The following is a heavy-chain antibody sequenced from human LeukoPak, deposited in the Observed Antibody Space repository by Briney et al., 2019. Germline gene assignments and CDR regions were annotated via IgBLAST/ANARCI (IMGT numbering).Heavy chain of an antibody. J-gene: IGHJ5*02. Sequence: GASVKVSCKASGYTFTGYYMHWVRQAPGQGLEWMGWINPNSGGTNYAQKFQGRVTMTRDTSISTAYMELSRLRSDDTAVYYCARVGLYDSSGHGVSWGQGTLVPVSS. D-gene: IGHD3-22*01. V-gene: IGHV1-2*02. CDR3: ARVGLYDSSGHGVS. CDR2: INPNSGGT. CDR1: GYTFTGYY.